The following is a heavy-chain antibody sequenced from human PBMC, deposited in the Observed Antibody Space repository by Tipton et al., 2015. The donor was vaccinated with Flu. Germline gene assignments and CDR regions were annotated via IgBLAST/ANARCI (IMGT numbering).Heavy chain of an antibody. CDR2: VSRTGST. Sequence: TLSLTCAVSGDSISSDFYWAWIRQFPGKGLEWIGTVSRTGSTIYNPSLKSRVTISIDTSKNQFSLNMRSVTAADMAVYYCARDRTTVATWDAFDIWGQGTTVTVSS. CDR1: GDSISSDFY. CDR3: ARDRTTVATWDAFDI. V-gene: IGHV4-38-2*02. J-gene: IGHJ3*02. D-gene: IGHD4-17*01.